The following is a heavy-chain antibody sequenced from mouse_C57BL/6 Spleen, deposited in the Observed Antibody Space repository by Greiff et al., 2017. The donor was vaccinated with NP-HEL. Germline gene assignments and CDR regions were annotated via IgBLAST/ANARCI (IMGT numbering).Heavy chain of an antibody. Sequence: QVHVKQPGAELVMPGASVKLSCKASGYTFTSYWMHWVKQRPGQGLEWIGEIDPSDSYTNYNQKFKGKSTLTVDKSSSTAYMQLSSLTSEDSAVYYCARSPTGYGFDYWGQGTTLTVSS. CDR2: IDPSDSYT. CDR3: ARSPTGYGFDY. CDR1: GYTFTSYW. D-gene: IGHD2-14*01. J-gene: IGHJ2*01. V-gene: IGHV1-69*01.